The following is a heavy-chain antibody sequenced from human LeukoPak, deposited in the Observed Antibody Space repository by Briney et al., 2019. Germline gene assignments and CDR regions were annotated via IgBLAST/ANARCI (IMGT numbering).Heavy chain of an antibody. CDR3: AIAAGWEQAY. CDR2: IKEDGSEK. J-gene: IGHJ4*02. V-gene: IGHV3-7*01. CDR1: GFTFSRYW. Sequence: LGGSLRLSCAASGFTFSRYWMTWVRQAPGKGLEWVANIKEDGSEKNYVDSAMGRFTISRDIAKNSLYLQMNSLRAEDTAVYYCAIAAGWEQAYWGQGTLVTVSS. D-gene: IGHD1-26*01.